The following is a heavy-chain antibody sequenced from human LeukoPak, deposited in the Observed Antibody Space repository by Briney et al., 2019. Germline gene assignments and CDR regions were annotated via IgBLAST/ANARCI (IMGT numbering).Heavy chain of an antibody. CDR1: GFTFDDYT. CDR3: ARLAGYYGSGLRAFDI. D-gene: IGHD3-10*01. CDR2: ISWDGGST. V-gene: IGHV3-43*01. J-gene: IGHJ3*02. Sequence: PGGSLRLSCAASGFTFDDYTMHWVRQAPGKGLERVSLISWDGGSTYYADSVKGRFTISRDNSKNSLYLQMNSLRTEDTALYYCARLAGYYGSGLRAFDIWGQGTMVTVSS.